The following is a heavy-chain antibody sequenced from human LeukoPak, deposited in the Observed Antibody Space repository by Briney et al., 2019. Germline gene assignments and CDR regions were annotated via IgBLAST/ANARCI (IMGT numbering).Heavy chain of an antibody. Sequence: ASVKVSCKVSGYTLTELSMHWVRQAPGKGLEWMGGFDPEDGETIYAQKFQGRVSITEDTSTDTAYMELSSLRSEDTAVYYCATAYYGSGSYYYWGQGTLVTVSS. CDR3: ATAYYGSGSYYY. CDR1: GYTLTELS. J-gene: IGHJ4*02. CDR2: FDPEDGET. D-gene: IGHD3-10*01. V-gene: IGHV1-24*01.